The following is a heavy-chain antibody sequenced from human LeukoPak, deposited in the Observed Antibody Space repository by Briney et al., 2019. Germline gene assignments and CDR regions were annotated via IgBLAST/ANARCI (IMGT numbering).Heavy chain of an antibody. J-gene: IGHJ6*03. CDR2: IYTSGST. CDR3: ASVRRGFGESSKYYSYYYMDV. CDR1: GGSISSGNYY. V-gene: IGHV4-61*02. D-gene: IGHD3-10*01. Sequence: SETLSLTCTVSGGSISSGNYYWSWIRQPAGKGLEWIGRIYTSGSTKYNPSLKSRVTISVDTSKNQFSLRLSAVAAADTAVYYCASVRRGFGESSKYYSYYYMDVWGIGTTVTISS.